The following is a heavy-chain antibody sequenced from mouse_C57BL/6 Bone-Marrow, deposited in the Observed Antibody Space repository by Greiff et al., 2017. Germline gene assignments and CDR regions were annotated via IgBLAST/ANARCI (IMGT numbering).Heavy chain of an antibody. D-gene: IGHD1-1*01. CDR1: GYTFTSYW. Sequence: VQLQQPGVELVRPGSSVKLSCKASGYTFTSYWMHWVKQRPIQGLEWIGNIDPSDSETHYNQKFKDKATLTVDKSSSTAYMQLSSLTSEDSAVYYCARGNYYGSSYYYAMDYWGQGTSVTVSS. J-gene: IGHJ4*01. CDR3: ARGNYYGSSYYYAMDY. V-gene: IGHV1-52*01. CDR2: IDPSDSET.